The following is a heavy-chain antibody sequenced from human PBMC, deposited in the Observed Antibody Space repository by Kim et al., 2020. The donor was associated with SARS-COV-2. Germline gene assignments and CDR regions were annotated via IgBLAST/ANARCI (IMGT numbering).Heavy chain of an antibody. D-gene: IGHD3-16*01. CDR3: ARHLVGLGGFDP. V-gene: IGHV5-10-1*01. J-gene: IGHJ5*02. Sequence: NFRPSFQGHATISADKSISTAYLQWSSLMASDTAMYYCARHLVGLGGFDPWGQGTLVTVSS.